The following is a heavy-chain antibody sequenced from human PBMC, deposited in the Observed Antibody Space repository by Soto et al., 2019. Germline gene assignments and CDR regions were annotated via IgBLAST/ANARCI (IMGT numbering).Heavy chain of an antibody. CDR2: IKQDGSEI. J-gene: IGHJ4*02. V-gene: IGHV3-7*01. CDR3: ARDPVCSGGSCYDY. Sequence: GGSLRLSCAASGFTFSRYWMTWVRQAPGKGLEWVANIKQDGSEIYYVDSVKGRFTISRDNAENSLYLQMNSLRAEDTAVYYCARDPVCSGGSCYDYWGQGTLVTVSS. D-gene: IGHD2-15*01. CDR1: GFTFSRYW.